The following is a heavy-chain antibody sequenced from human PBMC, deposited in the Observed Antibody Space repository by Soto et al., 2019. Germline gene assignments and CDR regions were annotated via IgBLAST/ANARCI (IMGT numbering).Heavy chain of an antibody. CDR1: AASFSKYY. J-gene: IGHJ4*02. D-gene: IGHD3-16*01. CDR2: IYFNGHT. CDR3: ASVTFGGVVLAH. Sequence: PSETLSLTCTVSAASFSKYYWSWIRQPPGKGLEWIGYIYFNGHTNYNPSLKRRVTISIDTSKKQISLNLTSVTDADTAVYYCASVTFGGVVLAHWGQGTLVTVS. V-gene: IGHV4-59*01.